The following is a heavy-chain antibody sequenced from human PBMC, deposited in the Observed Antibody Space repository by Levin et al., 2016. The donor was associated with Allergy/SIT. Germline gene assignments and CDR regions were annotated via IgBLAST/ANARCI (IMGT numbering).Heavy chain of an antibody. J-gene: IGHJ3*02. CDR1: GGSISSGGDY. D-gene: IGHD6-13*01. V-gene: IGHV4-31*03. CDR2: MQDSGST. Sequence: SETLSLTCTVSGGSISSGGDYWSWIRQHPGKGLEWIGYMQDSGSTYYNPSLQSRVSISEDTSKNHFSLKLTSVTAADTAVYYCARGAAAGFDGFDIWGQGTMVSVSS. CDR3: ARGAAAGFDGFDI.